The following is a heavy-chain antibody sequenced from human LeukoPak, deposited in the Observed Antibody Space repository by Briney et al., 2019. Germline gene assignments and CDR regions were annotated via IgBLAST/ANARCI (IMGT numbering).Heavy chain of an antibody. D-gene: IGHD1-14*01. CDR1: GFAFNNYA. V-gene: IGHV3-23*01. Sequence: GGSLRLSCSASGFAFNNYAMSWVRQPPGKGLEWVSAITGSGDDTYHADSVKGRFTISRDNSRNTLYLQMYSLRAEDMAIYYCAKGSRNSRPYYFDFWGQGTLVTVSS. CDR3: AKGSRNSRPYYFDF. J-gene: IGHJ4*02. CDR2: ITGSGDDT.